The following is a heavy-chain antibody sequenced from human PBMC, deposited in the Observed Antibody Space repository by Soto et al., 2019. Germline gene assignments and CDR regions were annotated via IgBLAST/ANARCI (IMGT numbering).Heavy chain of an antibody. J-gene: IGHJ6*02. D-gene: IGHD3-9*01. CDR1: GGSISSYY. Sequence: PSETLSLTCTVSGGSISSYYWSWIRQPPGKGLEWIGYIYYSGSTNYNPSIKSRVTISVDTSKNQFSLKLSSVTAADTAVYFCARDQGDIFPPPGYYGMDVWGQGTTVTVSS. V-gene: IGHV4-59*12. CDR2: IYYSGST. CDR3: ARDQGDIFPPPGYYGMDV.